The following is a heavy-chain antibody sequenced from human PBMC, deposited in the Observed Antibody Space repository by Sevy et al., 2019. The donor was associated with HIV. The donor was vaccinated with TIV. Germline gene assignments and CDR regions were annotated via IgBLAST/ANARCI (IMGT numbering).Heavy chain of an antibody. CDR1: GFSLSNYH. J-gene: IGHJ5*02. CDR2: ISSSSSTI. D-gene: IGHD2-15*01. Sequence: GGSLRLSCTASGFSLSNYHMNWVRQAPGKGLEWVSYISSSSSTIYYADSVKGRFTVSRDNAKRSLFLQMSSLRADDTAVYYCARGSHVVVVAATGYGAHIWFDPWGQGTLVTVSS. V-gene: IGHV3-48*01. CDR3: ARGSHVVVVAATGYGAHIWFDP.